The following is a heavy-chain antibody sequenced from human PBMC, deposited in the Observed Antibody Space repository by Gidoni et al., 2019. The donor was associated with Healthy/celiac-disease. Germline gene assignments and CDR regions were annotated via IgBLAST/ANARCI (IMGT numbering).Heavy chain of an antibody. J-gene: IGHJ4*02. D-gene: IGHD6-13*01. CDR2: INPNSGGT. CDR1: GYTFTGYY. Sequence: QVQLVQSGAAVKKPGASVKVSCKASGYTFTGYYMHWVRQAPGQGLEWMGRINPNSGGTNYAQKFQGRVTMTRDTSISTAYMELSRLRSDDTAVYYCARDLEGSSWGPFDYWGQGTLVTVSS. V-gene: IGHV1-2*02. CDR3: ARDLEGSSWGPFDY.